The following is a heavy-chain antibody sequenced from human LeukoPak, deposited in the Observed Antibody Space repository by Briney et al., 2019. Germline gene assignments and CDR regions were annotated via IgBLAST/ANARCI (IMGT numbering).Heavy chain of an antibody. D-gene: IGHD1-7*01. CDR2: INHSGRP. Sequence: SETLSLTCAVYGGSFSGYYWSWIRQPPGKGLEWNGEINHSGRPHYNPSLKSRVTISVNTSKNQFSLKLSSVSAADTAVYYCARGSIKWNYGPSCYLSFDYWGQGTLVTGSS. CDR3: ARGSIKWNYGPSCYLSFDY. J-gene: IGHJ4*02. CDR1: GGSFSGYY. V-gene: IGHV4-34*01.